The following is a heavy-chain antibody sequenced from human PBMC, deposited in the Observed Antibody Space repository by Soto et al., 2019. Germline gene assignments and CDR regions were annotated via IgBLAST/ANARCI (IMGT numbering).Heavy chain of an antibody. D-gene: IGHD2-21*01. V-gene: IGHV3-11*06. Sequence: PGGSLRLSCATSGFPFSYYYMSWIRQAPGKGLEWLSHISPKSTYRNYADSVKGRSTISRDNTKSSLFLQMNSLGVEDTAVYYCARGGGGGLFEHWGQGVLVTVSS. CDR2: ISPKSTYR. CDR1: GFPFSYYY. J-gene: IGHJ4*02. CDR3: ARGGGGGLFEH.